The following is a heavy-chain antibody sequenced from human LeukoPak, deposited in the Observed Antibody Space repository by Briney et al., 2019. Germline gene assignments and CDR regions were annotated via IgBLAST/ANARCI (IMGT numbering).Heavy chain of an antibody. CDR2: IYYSGCT. CDR1: GVSISCGDYS. CDR3: ARYDFWSGYVDY. D-gene: IGHD3-3*01. V-gene: IGHV4-30-4*08. J-gene: IGHJ4*02. Sequence: ASETLSLTCTVSGVSISCGDYSWRWIRQPPGKGLEWIPYIYYSGCTYYNPSFKGRVTIPVDTSKNQFSLKLSSVTAADTALYYWARYDFWSGYVDYCGPRNPVTASS.